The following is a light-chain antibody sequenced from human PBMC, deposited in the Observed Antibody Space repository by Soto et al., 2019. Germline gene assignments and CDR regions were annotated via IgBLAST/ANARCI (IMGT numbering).Light chain of an antibody. V-gene: IGLV2-14*01. Sequence: QSALTQPASVSGSPGQSITISCTGTNSDIGAYKYVSWYQHHQGKAPKLVIYEVNNRPSGTSNRFSGSKSGSTASLTISGLQTEDEADYYCNSFAGSNTWVFGGGTKLTVL. CDR2: EVN. CDR1: NSDIGAYKY. CDR3: NSFAGSNTWV. J-gene: IGLJ3*02.